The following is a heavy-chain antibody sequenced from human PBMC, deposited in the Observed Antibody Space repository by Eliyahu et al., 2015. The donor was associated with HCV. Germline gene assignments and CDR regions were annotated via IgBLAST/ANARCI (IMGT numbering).Heavy chain of an antibody. V-gene: IGHV3-7*01. J-gene: IGHJ4*02. CDR2: INQYGSEV. CDR1: GFSLGTSW. D-gene: IGHD1-26*01. Sequence: EVRLVESGGGLVQPGGSLRLSCAASGFSLGTSWMNWVRQAPGKGLQWVANINQYGSEVNYVDSVKGRFTISRDNTKNSLFLQMSSLRADDTAVYYCVRDGYSGSPVGFDLWGQGATVTVSS. CDR3: VRDGYSGSPVGFDL.